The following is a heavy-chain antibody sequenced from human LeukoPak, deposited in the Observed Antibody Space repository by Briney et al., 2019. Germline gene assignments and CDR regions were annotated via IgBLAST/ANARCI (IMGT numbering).Heavy chain of an antibody. D-gene: IGHD2/OR15-2a*01. CDR2: IKKGGSEE. V-gene: IGHV3-7*01. CDR3: AGGAGFLIDY. Sequence: GGSLRLSCAASGFTFSNYWMNWVRQAPGKGPEWVAIIKKGGSEEYYVDSVKGRFTISRDNAKNSLYLQMNSLRADDTAVYFCAGGAGFLIDYWGQGALVTVSS. J-gene: IGHJ4*02. CDR1: GFTFSNYW.